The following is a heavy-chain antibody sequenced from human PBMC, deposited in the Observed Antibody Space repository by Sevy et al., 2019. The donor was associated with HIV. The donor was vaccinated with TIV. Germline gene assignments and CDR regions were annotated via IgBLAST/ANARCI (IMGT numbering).Heavy chain of an antibody. CDR1: GFTFSSYA. CDR3: ARVEN. CDR2: ISYDGSNK. J-gene: IGHJ4*02. Sequence: GGSLRLSCAASGFTFSSYAMHWVRQAPGKGWEWVAVISYDGSNKYYADSVKGRFTISRDNSKNTLYLQMNSLRAEDTAVYYCARVENWGQGTLVTVSS. V-gene: IGHV3-30-3*01.